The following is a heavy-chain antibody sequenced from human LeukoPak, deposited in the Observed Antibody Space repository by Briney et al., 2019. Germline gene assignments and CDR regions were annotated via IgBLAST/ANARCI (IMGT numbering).Heavy chain of an antibody. CDR1: GYPFSTNW. Sequence: GESLKISFKGFGYPFSTNWIGWVRQMPGKGLEWMGIIYPGDSDTRYSPSFQGQVTISADKSISTTYLQWSSLKASDTAMHYCARPPFTWGQGTMVIVSS. CDR2: IYPGDSDT. J-gene: IGHJ3*01. V-gene: IGHV5-51*01. CDR3: ARPPFT.